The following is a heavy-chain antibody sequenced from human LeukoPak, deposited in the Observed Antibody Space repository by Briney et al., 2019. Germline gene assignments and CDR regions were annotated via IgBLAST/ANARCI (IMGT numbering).Heavy chain of an antibody. D-gene: IGHD2-2*01. CDR3: ARVGTNPLPDAFDI. CDR1: GGTFSSYA. CDR2: IIPIFGTA. Sequence: SVKVSCKASGGTFSSYAISWVRQAPGQGLEWMGGIIPIFGTANYAQKYQGRVTMTRDTSTSTVYMELSSLRSEDTAVYYCARVGTNPLPDAFDIWGQGTMVTVSS. J-gene: IGHJ3*02. V-gene: IGHV1-69*05.